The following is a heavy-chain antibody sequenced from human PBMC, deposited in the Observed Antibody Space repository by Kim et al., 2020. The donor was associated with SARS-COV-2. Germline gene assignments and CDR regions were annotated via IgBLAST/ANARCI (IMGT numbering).Heavy chain of an antibody. J-gene: IGHJ4*02. V-gene: IGHV4-39*01. Sequence: SETLSLTCTVSGGSISSSSYYWGWIRQPPGKGLEWIGSIYYSGSTYYNPSLKSRVTISVDTSKNQFSLKLSSVTAADTAVYYCARQGDVVGATPFDYWGQGTLVTVSS. CDR1: GGSISSSSYY. CDR3: ARQGDVVGATPFDY. D-gene: IGHD1-26*01. CDR2: IYYSGST.